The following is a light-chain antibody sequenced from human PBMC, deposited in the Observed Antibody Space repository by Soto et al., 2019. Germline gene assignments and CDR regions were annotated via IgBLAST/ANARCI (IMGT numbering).Light chain of an antibody. V-gene: IGKV1-5*03. J-gene: IGKJ1*01. CDR1: QTISSW. CDR2: KAS. Sequence: DIQMTQSPSTLSGSVGARVTITCRASQTISSWLAWYQQKPGKAPKLLIYKASTLKSGVPSRFSGSGSGTDFTLTISSLQPEDFATYYCQQSYSTPQTFGQGTKVDIK. CDR3: QQSYSTPQT.